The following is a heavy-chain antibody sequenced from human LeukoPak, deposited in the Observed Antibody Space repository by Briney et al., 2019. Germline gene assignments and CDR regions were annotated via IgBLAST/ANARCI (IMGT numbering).Heavy chain of an antibody. CDR3: TRDGGSYSHLDN. CDR2: IRTKGANYAT. J-gene: IGHJ4*02. D-gene: IGHD1-26*01. V-gene: IGHV3-73*01. CDR1: GFTLSDCA. Sequence: GRSLKLSCAASGFTLSDCAMHWVRQASGKGLEWVGLIRTKGANYATAYAASVRGRFLISRDDSSNLAYLQMNSLKNDDTAVYYCTRDGGSYSHLDNWGPGTRVTVSS.